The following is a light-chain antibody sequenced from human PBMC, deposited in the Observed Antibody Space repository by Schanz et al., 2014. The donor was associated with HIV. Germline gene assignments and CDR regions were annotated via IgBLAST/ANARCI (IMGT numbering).Light chain of an antibody. V-gene: IGKV3-20*01. CDR2: GAS. CDR1: QSVTRNF. CDR3: QQYGSSPRT. Sequence: ETVLTQSPGSLSLSPGERVTLSCRASQSVTRNFLAWYQHKPGQAPRLLISGASSRAAGIPDRFSGSGSGTDFTLTISRLEPEDFAVYYCQQYGSSPRTFGQGTKVEIK. J-gene: IGKJ1*01.